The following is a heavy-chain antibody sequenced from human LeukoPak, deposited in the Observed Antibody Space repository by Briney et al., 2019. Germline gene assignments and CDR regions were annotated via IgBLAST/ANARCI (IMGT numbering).Heavy chain of an antibody. V-gene: IGHV3-48*03. CDR1: GFTFSSYE. CDR2: ISSSGSTT. Sequence: AGGSLRLSCAASGFTFSSYEMNWVRQAPGKGLEWVSYISSSGSTTYYADSVKGRFTVSRDNSKNTLYLQMNSLRAEDTAVYYCAKEGKTYYYYYMDVWGKGTTVTVSS. CDR3: AKEGKTYYYYYMDV. J-gene: IGHJ6*03.